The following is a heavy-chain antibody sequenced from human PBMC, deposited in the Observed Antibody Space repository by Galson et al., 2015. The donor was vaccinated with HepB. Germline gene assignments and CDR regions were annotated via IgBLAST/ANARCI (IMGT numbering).Heavy chain of an antibody. CDR1: GFTFSSYA. CDR3: AKDTYYDILTGYYRGYFDY. Sequence: SLRLSCAASGFTFSSYAMSWVRQAPGKGLEWASAISGSGGSTYYADSVKGRFTISRDNSKNTLYLQMNSLRAEDTAVYYCAKDTYYDILTGYYRGYFDYWGQGTLVTVSS. D-gene: IGHD3-9*01. CDR2: ISGSGGST. J-gene: IGHJ4*02. V-gene: IGHV3-23*01.